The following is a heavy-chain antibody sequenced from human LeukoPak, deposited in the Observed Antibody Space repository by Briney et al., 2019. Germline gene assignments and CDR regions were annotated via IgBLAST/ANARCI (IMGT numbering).Heavy chain of an antibody. D-gene: IGHD3-22*01. Sequence: ASVKVSCKASGYTFTSYDINWVRQATGQGLEWMGWMNPNSGNTGYAQKFQGRVTITRNTSISTAYMELSSLRSEDTAVYYCARDRLRDSSGYYYYYYYMDVWGKGTTVTVSS. J-gene: IGHJ6*03. V-gene: IGHV1-8*03. CDR2: MNPNSGNT. CDR3: ARDRLRDSSGYYYYYYYMDV. CDR1: GYTFTSYD.